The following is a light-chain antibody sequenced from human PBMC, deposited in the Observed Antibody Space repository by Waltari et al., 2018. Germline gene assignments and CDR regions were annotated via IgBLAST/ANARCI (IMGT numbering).Light chain of an antibody. J-gene: IGKJ1*01. CDR2: KVS. CDR1: QSLVHSDGNTY. Sequence: DVVMTQSPLSLSVSLGQPASISCRSSQSLVHSDGNTYLNWFQQRPGQSPRRLIYKVSRRESGVTDRFSGSGSGTDFTLKISRVEAEDVGVYYCMQTTHSPRTFGQGTKVEI. CDR3: MQTTHSPRT. V-gene: IGKV2-30*02.